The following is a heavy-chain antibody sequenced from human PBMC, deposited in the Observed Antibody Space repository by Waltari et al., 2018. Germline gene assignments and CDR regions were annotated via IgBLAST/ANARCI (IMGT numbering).Heavy chain of an antibody. CDR3: ARSSIAGIDY. V-gene: IGHV3-74*01. J-gene: IGHJ4*02. CDR2: TNSDESST. D-gene: IGHD2-21*01. Sequence: EVQLVESGGGLVQPGGSLRLSCAASGFTFSNYWMHWVRQAPGKGLVWVSSTNSDESSTSYADSVKGRFTISRDNAKNTLYLQINSLRAEDTAVYYCARSSIAGIDYWGQGTLVTVSS. CDR1: GFTFSNYW.